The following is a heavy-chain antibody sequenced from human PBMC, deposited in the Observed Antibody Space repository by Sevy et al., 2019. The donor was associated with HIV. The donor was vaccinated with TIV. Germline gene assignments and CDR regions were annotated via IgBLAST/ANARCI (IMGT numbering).Heavy chain of an antibody. J-gene: IGHJ6*02. CDR1: GFTFRSYS. CDR2: ITSSSSFI. D-gene: IGHD3-10*01. CDR3: ARPTSGLSEYEPLYNARFYGMDV. V-gene: IGHV3-21*01. Sequence: GGSLRLSCAASGFTFRSYSMNWVRQAPGRGLEWVSSITSSSSFIFYADSVKGRFTISRENAKNSLFLKMNSLRAEDTAVYYCARPTSGLSEYEPLYNARFYGMDVWGQGTTVTVSS.